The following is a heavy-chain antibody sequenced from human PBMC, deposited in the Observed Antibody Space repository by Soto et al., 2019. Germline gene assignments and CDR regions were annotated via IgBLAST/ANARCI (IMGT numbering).Heavy chain of an antibody. J-gene: IGHJ4*02. Sequence: GGSLRLSCAASGFTFTIFAMSWVRQSPGKGLEWVSTISGSGGSTYYADAVKGRFTISRDNSMGTLYLQMKSLRVEDTAIYYCAKEVSLGSTVDLGYWGQGTLVTVSS. CDR1: GFTFTIFA. CDR2: ISGSGGST. CDR3: AKEVSLGSTVDLGY. V-gene: IGHV3-23*01. D-gene: IGHD7-27*01.